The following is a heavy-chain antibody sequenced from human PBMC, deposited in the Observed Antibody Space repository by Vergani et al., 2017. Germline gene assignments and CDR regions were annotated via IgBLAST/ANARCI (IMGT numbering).Heavy chain of an antibody. CDR2: INHSGST. D-gene: IGHD6-19*01. Sequence: QVQLQQWCAGLLKPSETLSLTCAVYGGSFSGYYWSWIRQPPGKGLEWIGEINHSGSTNYNPSLKSRVTISVDTSKNQFSLKLSSVTAADTAVYYCARGIAVGFDYWGQGTLVTVSS. J-gene: IGHJ4*02. CDR3: ARGIAVGFDY. V-gene: IGHV4-34*01. CDR1: GGSFSGYY.